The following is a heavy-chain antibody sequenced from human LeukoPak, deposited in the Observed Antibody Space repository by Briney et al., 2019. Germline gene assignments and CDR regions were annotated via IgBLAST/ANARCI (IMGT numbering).Heavy chain of an antibody. CDR2: ISVSGNT. CDR3: AKAPVTTCSGAYCYPFDY. J-gene: IGHJ4*02. V-gene: IGHV3-23*01. CDR1: GFTLSSYA. D-gene: IGHD2-15*01. Sequence: GGSLRLSRAASGFTLSSYAMSWVRQGPGKGLEWVSAISVSGNTYHADSVKGRFTISRNSSKNTLYLQMNSLRAGDAAVYYCAKAPVTTCSGAYCYPFDYWSQGTLVTVSS.